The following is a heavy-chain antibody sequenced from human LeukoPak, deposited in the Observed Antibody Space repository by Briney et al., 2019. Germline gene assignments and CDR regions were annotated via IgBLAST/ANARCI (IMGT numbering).Heavy chain of an antibody. CDR3: ARDGGGGRYCSSTSCPLAGTVYYYMDV. V-gene: IGHV3-21*01. CDR1: GFTFSSYS. D-gene: IGHD2-2*01. Sequence: PGGSLRLSCAASGFTFSSYSMNWVRQAPGKGLEWVSSISSSSSYIYYADSVKGRFTISRDNAKNSLYLRMNSLRAEDTAVYYCARDGGGGRYCSSTSCPLAGTVYYYMDVWGKGTTVTVSS. J-gene: IGHJ6*03. CDR2: ISSSSSYI.